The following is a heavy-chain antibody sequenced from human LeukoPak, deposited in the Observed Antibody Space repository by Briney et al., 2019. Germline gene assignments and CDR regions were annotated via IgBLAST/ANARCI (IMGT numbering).Heavy chain of an antibody. CDR1: GGSISSNSDY. Sequence: PSETLSLTCTVSGGSISSNSDYWGWIRQPPGKGLEWIRSIYYNGSTFYRPSLKSRVTISVDTSRNQFSLQLSSVTAADTAVYYCARQSSDEYGDYYFDDWGQGSLFTVPS. V-gene: IGHV4-39*01. J-gene: IGHJ4*02. CDR2: IYYNGST. CDR3: ARQSSDEYGDYYFDD. D-gene: IGHD4-17*01.